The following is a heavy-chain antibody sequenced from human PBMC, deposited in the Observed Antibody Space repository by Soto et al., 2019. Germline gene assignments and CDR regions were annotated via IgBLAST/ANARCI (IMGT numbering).Heavy chain of an antibody. J-gene: IGHJ4*02. CDR3: AKDTIAVAGSLKY. CDR1: GFTFSSYG. V-gene: IGHV3-30*18. D-gene: IGHD6-19*01. CDR2: ISYDGSNK. Sequence: GSLRLSCAASGFTFSSYGMHWVRQAPGKGLEWVAVISYDGSNKYYADSVKGRFTISRDNSKNTLYLQMNSLRAEDTAVYYCAKDTIAVAGSLKYWGQGTLVTVSS.